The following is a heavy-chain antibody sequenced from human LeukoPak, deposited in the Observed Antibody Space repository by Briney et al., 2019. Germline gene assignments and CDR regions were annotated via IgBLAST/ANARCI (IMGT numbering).Heavy chain of an antibody. CDR1: GFTFNTYA. Sequence: GGSLRLSCAASGFTFNTYAIYWVRQAPGKGLEWVSGICGSGGCTYYADSVKGRFTISRDNSKNTVYLQMNSLRAEDTAVYFCAKVVPASGSQSWGQGTLVTVSS. J-gene: IGHJ5*02. CDR3: AKVVPASGSQS. CDR2: ICGSGGCT. V-gene: IGHV3-23*01. D-gene: IGHD6-13*01.